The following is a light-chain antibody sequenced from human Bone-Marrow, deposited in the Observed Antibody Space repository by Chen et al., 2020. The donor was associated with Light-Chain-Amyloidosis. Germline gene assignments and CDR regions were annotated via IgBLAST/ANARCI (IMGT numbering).Light chain of an antibody. V-gene: IGLV3-25*03. Sequence: SYQLPQHPSGSVSPRPKPRITCSGDDLPTQYAYLYQQKPGPAPVLVIHRDTERASWISERFSGSSSGTTATLTISGVQAEDEADYHCQSADSSGTYEVIFGGGTKLTVL. J-gene: IGLJ2*01. CDR1: DLPTQY. CDR3: QSADSSGTYEVI. CDR2: RDT.